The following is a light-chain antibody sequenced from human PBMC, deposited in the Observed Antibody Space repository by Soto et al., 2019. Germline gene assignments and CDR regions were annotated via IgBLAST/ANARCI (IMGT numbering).Light chain of an antibody. CDR1: QGISSA. Sequence: AIQLTQSPSSLSASVGDRVTITCRASQGISSALAWYQQKPGKAPKLLIYDASSLESGVPSRFSGSGSGTDFTLTISSLQPEDFATYYCQKFNNPLTFGGGTKVEIK. J-gene: IGKJ4*01. CDR2: DAS. CDR3: QKFNNPLT. V-gene: IGKV1D-13*01.